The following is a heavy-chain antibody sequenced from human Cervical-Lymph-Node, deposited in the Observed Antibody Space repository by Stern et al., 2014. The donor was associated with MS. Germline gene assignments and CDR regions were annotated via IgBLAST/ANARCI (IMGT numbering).Heavy chain of an antibody. J-gene: IGHJ4*02. CDR1: GASISTDNW. CDR3: ARDFEFQLLCD. Sequence: VQLVESGPGLVKPSGTLSLTCAVSGASISTDNWWRWVRQPPGKALEWIGEVYHSGIANYNPSLKSRVTMSVDESKNQFSLRLTSVTAADTAVYYCARDFEFQLLCDWGQGALVTVSS. CDR2: VYHSGIA. V-gene: IGHV4-4*02. D-gene: IGHD2-2*01.